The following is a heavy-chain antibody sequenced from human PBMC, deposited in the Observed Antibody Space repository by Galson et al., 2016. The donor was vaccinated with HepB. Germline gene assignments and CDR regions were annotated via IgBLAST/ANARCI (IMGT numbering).Heavy chain of an antibody. D-gene: IGHD3-3*01. V-gene: IGHV3-23*01. CDR3: AKEWYWSAVL. Sequence: SLRLSCAASGFTFSNYAMRWVRQAPGRGLEWVSTISDNSDRTYYADSVKGRFTISRDNSKNALYLQMNSLRAEDTAVYYCAKEWYWSAVLWGQGTLVTVSS. CDR2: ISDNSDRT. CDR1: GFTFSNYA. J-gene: IGHJ4*02.